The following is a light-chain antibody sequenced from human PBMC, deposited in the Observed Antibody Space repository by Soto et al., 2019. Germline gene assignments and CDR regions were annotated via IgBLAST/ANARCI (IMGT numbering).Light chain of an antibody. CDR2: SNN. CDR3: AAWDDSLNGPNYV. V-gene: IGLV1-44*01. Sequence: QSVLTQPPSASGTPGQRVTISCSGSSSNIGSNTVNWYQQLPGTAPKLLIYSNNQRPSGVPDRFSGSKSGTSASLAISGLQSEDEDDYYCAAWDDSLNGPNYVFGTGTKVTVL. CDR1: SSNIGSNT. J-gene: IGLJ1*01.